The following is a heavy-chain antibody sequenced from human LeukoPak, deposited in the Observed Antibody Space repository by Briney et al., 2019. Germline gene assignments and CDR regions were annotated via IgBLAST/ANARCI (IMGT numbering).Heavy chain of an antibody. CDR3: AREGYRSGTTCSPLVY. V-gene: IGHV1-2*02. D-gene: IGHD2-2*01. CDR1: GYTFTYYY. J-gene: IGHJ4*02. CDR2: INPNSGVT. Sequence: GASVKVSCKASGYTFTYYYMHWVRQAPGQGLEWMGWINPNSGVTNYAQNLQGRVTMTSDTSSGTAYMELTRLGSDDTAVYYCAREGYRSGTTCSPLVYWGQGSLVTVPS.